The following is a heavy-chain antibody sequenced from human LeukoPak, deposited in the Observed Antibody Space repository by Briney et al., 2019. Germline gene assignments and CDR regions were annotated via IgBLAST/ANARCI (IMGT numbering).Heavy chain of an antibody. CDR2: ISGSGGST. Sequence: PSETLSLTCTVSGGSISSYYWSWVRQAPGKGLEWVSAISGSGGSTYYADSVKGRFTISRDNSKNTLYLQMNSLRAEDTAVYYCALESTTGTTPVGYWGQGTLVTVSS. V-gene: IGHV3-23*01. CDR1: GGSISSYY. D-gene: IGHD1-1*01. J-gene: IGHJ4*02. CDR3: ALESTTGTTPVGY.